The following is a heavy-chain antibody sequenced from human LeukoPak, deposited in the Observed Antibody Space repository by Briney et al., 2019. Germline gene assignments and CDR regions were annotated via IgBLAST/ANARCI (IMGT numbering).Heavy chain of an antibody. V-gene: IGHV3-43*01. CDR2: ISWDGGST. Sequence: GGSLRLSCAASGFTFDDYTMHWVRQAPGKGLEWVSLISWDGGSTYYADSVKGRFTISRDNSKNSLYLQMNSLRTEDTALYYCAKDKGRHSSSWYYFDYWGQGTLVTVSS. J-gene: IGHJ4*02. CDR1: GFTFDDYT. D-gene: IGHD6-13*01. CDR3: AKDKGRHSSSWYYFDY.